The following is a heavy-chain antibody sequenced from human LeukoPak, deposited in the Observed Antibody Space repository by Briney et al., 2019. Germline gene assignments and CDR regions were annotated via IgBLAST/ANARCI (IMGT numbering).Heavy chain of an antibody. CDR2: IYYSGST. CDR1: GGSISSYC. D-gene: IGHD1-20*01. Sequence: SETLSLTCTVSGGSISSYCWSWIRQPPGKGLEWIGYIYYSGSTNYNPSLKSRVTISVDTSKNQFSLKLSSVTAADTAVYYCAREKITRDAFDIWGQGTMVTVSS. V-gene: IGHV4-59*01. CDR3: AREKITRDAFDI. J-gene: IGHJ3*02.